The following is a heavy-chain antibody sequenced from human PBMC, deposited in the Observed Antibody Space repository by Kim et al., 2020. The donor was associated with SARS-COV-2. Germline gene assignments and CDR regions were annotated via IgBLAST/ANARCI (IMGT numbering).Heavy chain of an antibody. V-gene: IGHV1-24*01. D-gene: IGHD3-3*01. Sequence: AQKFQGRFTMTEDTATETAYMELSSLRSEDTAVYYCATATIFGVVSWFDPWGQGTLVTVSS. CDR3: ATATIFGVVSWFDP. J-gene: IGHJ5*02.